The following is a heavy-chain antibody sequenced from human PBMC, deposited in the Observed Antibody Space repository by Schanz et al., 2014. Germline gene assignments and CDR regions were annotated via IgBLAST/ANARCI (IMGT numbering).Heavy chain of an antibody. D-gene: IGHD1-7*01. Sequence: QVQLQESGPGLVKPSQTLSLTCAVSGGSIRSGGYSWSWIRQPPGKGLEWIGYIYYSGSTYYNPSLKSRVTISVDTSKNQFSLKLSSVTAADTAAYYCATWSGTRLFHNWGQGTLVTVSS. J-gene: IGHJ4*02. CDR3: ATWSGTRLFHN. CDR1: GGSIRSGGYS. CDR2: IYYSGST. V-gene: IGHV4-30-4*07.